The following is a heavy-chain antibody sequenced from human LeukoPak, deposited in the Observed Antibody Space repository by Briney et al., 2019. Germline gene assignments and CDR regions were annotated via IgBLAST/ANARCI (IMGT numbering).Heavy chain of an antibody. Sequence: GGPLRLSCAASGFTFSSYAMSWVRQAPGKGLEWVSAISGSGGSTYYADSVKGRFTISRDNSKNTLYLQMNSLRAEDTAVYYCAKAPARYYCSSTSCYPFDYWGQGTLVTVSS. CDR1: GFTFSSYA. V-gene: IGHV3-23*01. CDR2: ISGSGGST. J-gene: IGHJ4*02. CDR3: AKAPARYYCSSTSCYPFDY. D-gene: IGHD2-2*01.